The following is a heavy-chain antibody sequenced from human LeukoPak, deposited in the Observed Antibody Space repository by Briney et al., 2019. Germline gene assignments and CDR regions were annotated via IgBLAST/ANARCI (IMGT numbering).Heavy chain of an antibody. Sequence: SETLSLTCTVSGGSISSQYWSWIRQPAGKGLEWLGRIYTSGSTNYNPSLKSRVTMSLDTSKNQFSLKLNSVTAADTAVYYCGRSRGYSYGYVDYWGQGTLVTVSS. D-gene: IGHD5-18*01. J-gene: IGHJ4*02. CDR3: GRSRGYSYGYVDY. CDR1: GGSISSQY. CDR2: IYTSGST. V-gene: IGHV4-4*07.